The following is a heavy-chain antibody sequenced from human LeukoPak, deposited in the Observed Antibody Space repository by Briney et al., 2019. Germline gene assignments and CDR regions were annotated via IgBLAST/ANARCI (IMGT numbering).Heavy chain of an antibody. J-gene: IGHJ2*01. CDR1: GFTFSSYS. Sequence: KPGGSLRLSCSASGFTFSSYSMNWVRQAPGKGLEGVSSISSSSSYIYYADSVKGRFTISRDNAKNSLYLQMNSLRAEDTAVYYCASGYSYGQDWYFDLWGRGTLVTVSS. CDR2: ISSSSSYI. V-gene: IGHV3-21*01. D-gene: IGHD5-18*01. CDR3: ASGYSYGQDWYFDL.